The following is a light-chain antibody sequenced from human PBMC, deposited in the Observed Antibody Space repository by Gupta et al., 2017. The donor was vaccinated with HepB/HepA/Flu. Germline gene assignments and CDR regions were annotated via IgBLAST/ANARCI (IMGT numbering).Light chain of an antibody. CDR3: QQDDNLLT. CDR1: QDISNY. J-gene: IGKJ4*01. CDR2: DAS. V-gene: IGKV1-33*01. Sequence: DIQMTQSPSSLSASVGDRVTITCQASQDISNYLNWYQQKPGKAPKLLIYDASKLEKGVPSRFSGSGSGTDFTFTSSSRQPEDIATYYWQQDDNLLTFGGGTKVEIK.